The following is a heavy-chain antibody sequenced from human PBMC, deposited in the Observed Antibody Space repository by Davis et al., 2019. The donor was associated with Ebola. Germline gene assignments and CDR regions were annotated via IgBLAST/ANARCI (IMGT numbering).Heavy chain of an antibody. D-gene: IGHD6-6*01. CDR2: IKEDGSEK. CDR1: GLSIHMYW. Sequence: GESLKISCAASGLSIHMYWMTWVRQAPGKGLEWVANIKEDGSEKYYADSVKGRFTISRDSSKNTLFLQMNSLRPDDTAVYYCARDFFEFSSSSFSDFWGQGTLVTVSP. CDR3: ARDFFEFSSSSFSDF. V-gene: IGHV3-7*01. J-gene: IGHJ4*02.